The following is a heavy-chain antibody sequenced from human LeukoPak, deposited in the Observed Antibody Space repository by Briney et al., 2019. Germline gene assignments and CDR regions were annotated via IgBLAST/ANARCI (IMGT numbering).Heavy chain of an antibody. CDR1: GYSFTSYW. J-gene: IGHJ5*02. Sequence: GEPLKISCKGSGYSFTSYWIAWVRQMPGKGLEWMGIIYPADSDIRYSPSFQGQVTISADKSISTAYLQWNSLKASDTAMYYCARQEYCSGAGCYTWFDPWGQGTLVTVSS. CDR3: ARQEYCSGAGCYTWFDP. CDR2: IYPADSDI. V-gene: IGHV5-51*01. D-gene: IGHD2-15*01.